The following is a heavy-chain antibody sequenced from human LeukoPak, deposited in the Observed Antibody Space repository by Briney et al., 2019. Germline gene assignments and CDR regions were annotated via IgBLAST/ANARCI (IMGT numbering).Heavy chain of an antibody. CDR2: INHSGST. V-gene: IGHV4-34*01. CDR3: ARTKALYYYYGMDV. J-gene: IGHJ6*02. CDR1: GGSFSGYY. Sequence: SETLSLTCAVYGGSFSGYYWSWIRQPPGKGLEWIGEINHSGSTNYNPSLKSRVTISVDTSKNQFSLKLSSVTAADTAVYYCARTKALYYYYGMDVWGQGTTVTVSS.